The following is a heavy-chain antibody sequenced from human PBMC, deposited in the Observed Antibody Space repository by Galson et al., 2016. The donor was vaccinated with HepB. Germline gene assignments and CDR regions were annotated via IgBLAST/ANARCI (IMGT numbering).Heavy chain of an antibody. V-gene: IGHV3-23*01. CDR2: ISGSGVTT. D-gene: IGHD2-2*01. Sequence: LRLSCAASGFTFTNYALSWVRQVPGKGLEWVSGISGSGVTTFYADSVKGRFTISRDNSKNTVYLQMNSLRVEETAVYYCAKMSAPEEIVVDYWGQGTLVTVSS. J-gene: IGHJ4*02. CDR3: AKMSAPEEIVVDY. CDR1: GFTFTNYA.